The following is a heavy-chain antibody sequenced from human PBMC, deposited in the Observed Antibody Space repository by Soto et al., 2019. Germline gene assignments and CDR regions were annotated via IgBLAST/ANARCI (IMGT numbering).Heavy chain of an antibody. Sequence: GGSLRLSCAASGFTFSDYYMSWIRQAPGKGLEWVSYISSSSSYTNYAESVEGRFTISRDDAKSEVYLQMNNLRAEDTAVYYCARGGLEPFDYWGQGALVTVSS. CDR3: ARGGLEPFDY. CDR1: GFTFSDYY. J-gene: IGHJ4*02. D-gene: IGHD1-1*01. CDR2: ISSSSSYT. V-gene: IGHV3-11*06.